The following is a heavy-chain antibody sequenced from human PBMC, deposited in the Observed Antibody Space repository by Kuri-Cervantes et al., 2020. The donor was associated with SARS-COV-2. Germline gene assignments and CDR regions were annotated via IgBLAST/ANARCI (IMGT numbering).Heavy chain of an antibody. CDR3: AKDGDYASRGYYFDY. D-gene: IGHD4-17*01. Sequence: GESLKITCAASGFTFSSYAMSWVRQAPGKGLEWVSAISGSGGSTYYADSVKGRFTISRDNSKNTLYLQMNSLRAEDTAVYYCAKDGDYASRGYYFDYWGQGTLVTVSS. J-gene: IGHJ4*02. CDR1: GFTFSSYA. V-gene: IGHV3-23*01. CDR2: ISGSGGST.